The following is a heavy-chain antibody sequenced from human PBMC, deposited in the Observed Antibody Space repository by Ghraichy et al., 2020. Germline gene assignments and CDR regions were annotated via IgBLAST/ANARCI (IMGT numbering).Heavy chain of an antibody. CDR1: GYTFTSYG. V-gene: IGHV1-18*04. CDR3: ARDRHYDSSGYYATPLDY. CDR2: ISAYNGNT. J-gene: IGHJ4*02. Sequence: ASVKVSCKASGYTFTSYGISWVRQAPGQGLEWMGWISAYNGNTNYAQKLQGRVTMTTDTSTSTAYMELRSLRSDDTAVYYCARDRHYDSSGYYATPLDYWGQGTLVTVSS. D-gene: IGHD3-22*01.